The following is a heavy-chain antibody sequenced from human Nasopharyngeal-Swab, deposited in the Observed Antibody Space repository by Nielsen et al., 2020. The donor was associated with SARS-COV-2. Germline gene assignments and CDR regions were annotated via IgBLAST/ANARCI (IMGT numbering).Heavy chain of an antibody. CDR1: GFTFNNYG. V-gene: IGHV3-33*08. Sequence: GGSLRLSCEASGFTFNNYGMHWVRQAPGKGLQWVARIWFDGSRKYYADSVKGRFTISRDNSKNTLYLQMNSLRAEDTAVYYCARALLRWPDYWGQGTLVTVSS. D-gene: IGHD4-23*01. CDR3: ARALLRWPDY. J-gene: IGHJ4*02. CDR2: IWFDGSRK.